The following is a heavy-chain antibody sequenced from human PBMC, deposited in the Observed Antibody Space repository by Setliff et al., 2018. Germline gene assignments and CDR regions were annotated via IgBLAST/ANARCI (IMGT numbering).Heavy chain of an antibody. D-gene: IGHD2-15*01. J-gene: IGHJ6*02. V-gene: IGHV4-59*01. Sequence: LSLTCTVSNGSINDYFWTWIRQPPGKGLEWIGYISNSGITKYNPALKGRVSISLDTSNNQFSLRLSSVTAADTALYYCARDTRIGDYYYYYGMDVWGQGTTVTVS. CDR1: NGSINDYF. CDR3: ARDTRIGDYYYYYGMDV. CDR2: ISNSGIT.